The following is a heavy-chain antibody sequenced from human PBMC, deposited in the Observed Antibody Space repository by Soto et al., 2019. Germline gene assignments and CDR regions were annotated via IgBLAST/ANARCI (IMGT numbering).Heavy chain of an antibody. CDR1: GDSISSRNW. J-gene: IGHJ3*02. CDR2: IYHSGST. V-gene: IGHV4-4*02. D-gene: IGHD3-10*01. CDR3: ASKFGELLADAFEI. Sequence: SETLSLTCAVSGDSISSRNWWSWVRQPPGKGLEWIGEIYHSGSTNYNPSLKSRITISVDKSKNQFSLKLSSVTAADTAVYYCASKFGELLADAFEIWGQGTMVTVSS.